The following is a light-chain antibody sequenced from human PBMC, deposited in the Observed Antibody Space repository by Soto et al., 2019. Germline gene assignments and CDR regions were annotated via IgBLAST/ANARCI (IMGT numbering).Light chain of an antibody. J-gene: IGKJ5*01. Sequence: IHMTYSPSSLSASIGDRVTITCRASQGIRIDLGWYQQKPGKAHKLLIYAAYTLQSGVQLRFSGSGSGTSFTLTIRSLQPEDFATYYCKQLLSYPITFGQGTRLEIK. V-gene: IGKV1-17*01. CDR1: QGIRID. CDR3: KQLLSYPIT. CDR2: AAY.